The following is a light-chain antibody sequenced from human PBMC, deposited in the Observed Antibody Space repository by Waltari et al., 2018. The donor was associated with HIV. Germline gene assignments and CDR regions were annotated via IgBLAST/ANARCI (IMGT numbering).Light chain of an antibody. CDR3: QRFGDSPGGT. J-gene: IGKJ1*01. V-gene: IGKV3-20*01. CDR2: GAS. CDR1: QRIASDY. Sequence: EIVLTQSPGTLSLSPGETATLSCRASQRIASDYLAWYQHKAGQAPRLLIYGASTRATDTPHRFSGRGSGTEFTLTITGLEPEDFAVYYCQRFGDSPGGTFGPGTKVEIK.